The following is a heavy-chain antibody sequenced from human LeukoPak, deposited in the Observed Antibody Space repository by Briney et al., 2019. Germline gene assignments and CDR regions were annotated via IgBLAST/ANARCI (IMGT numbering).Heavy chain of an antibody. D-gene: IGHD3-10*01. CDR2: IHTSGST. CDR3: AKDINTVGVIRWFDP. V-gene: IGHV4-4*07. Sequence: PSETLSLTCTVSGGSISSYYWSWIRQPAGKGLEWIGRIHTSGSTNYNPSLKSRVTMSADTSKNQFSLKLSSVTAADTAVYYCAKDINTVGVIRWFDPWGRGTLVTVSS. CDR1: GGSISSYY. J-gene: IGHJ5*02.